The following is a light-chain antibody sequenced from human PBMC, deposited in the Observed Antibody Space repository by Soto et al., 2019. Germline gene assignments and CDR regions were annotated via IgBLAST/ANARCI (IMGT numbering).Light chain of an antibody. V-gene: IGKV1-39*01. CDR3: QQNYRTPRT. Sequence: PSSLSASVGDRVTITCRASQDINSFLNWYQQKPGKAPSLLIYAASSLQRGVPSRFSGSGSGTDFTLTITSPQPEDFATYYCQQNYRTPRTFGQGTKVDIK. CDR1: QDINSF. J-gene: IGKJ1*01. CDR2: AAS.